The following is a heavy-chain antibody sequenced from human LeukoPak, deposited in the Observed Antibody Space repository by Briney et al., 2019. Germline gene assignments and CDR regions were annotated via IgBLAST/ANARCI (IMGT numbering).Heavy chain of an antibody. V-gene: IGHV4-34*01. CDR3: ARPSLQYSSSWYPFDY. Sequence: SETLSLACAVYGGSFSGYYWSWIRQPPGKGLEWIGEINHSGSTNYNPSLKSRVTISVDTSKNQFSLKLSSVTAADTAVYYCARPSLQYSSSWYPFDYWGQGTLVTVSS. CDR1: GGSFSGYY. J-gene: IGHJ4*02. D-gene: IGHD6-13*01. CDR2: INHSGST.